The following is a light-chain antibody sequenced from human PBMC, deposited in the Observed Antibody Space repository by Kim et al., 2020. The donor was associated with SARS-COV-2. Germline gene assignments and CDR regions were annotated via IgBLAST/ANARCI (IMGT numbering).Light chain of an antibody. CDR3: QQLNSYPFT. CDR2: AAS. CDR1: QSISSD. J-gene: IGKJ4*01. V-gene: IGKV1-9*01. Sequence: ASVGDRVTITGRASQSISSDLTWYQQKPGKAPKVLIYAASTLQSGVPSRFSGSGSGTEFTLTISSLQPEDFATYYCQQLNSYPFTFGGGTRVDIK.